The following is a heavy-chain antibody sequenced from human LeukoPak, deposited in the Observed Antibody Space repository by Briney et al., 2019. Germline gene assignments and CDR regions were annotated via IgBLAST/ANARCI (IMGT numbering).Heavy chain of an antibody. CDR2: IKQDGSEK. CDR1: GFTFSSYW. J-gene: IGHJ4*02. CDR3: ARDLGIIAVAGTVGY. D-gene: IGHD6-19*01. V-gene: IGHV3-7*01. Sequence: GGSLRLSCAASGFTFSSYWMSWVRQAPGKGLEWVANIKQDGSEKYYVDSVKGRFTISRDNAKNSLYLQMNSLRAEDTAVYYCARDLGIIAVAGTVGYWGQGTLVTVSS.